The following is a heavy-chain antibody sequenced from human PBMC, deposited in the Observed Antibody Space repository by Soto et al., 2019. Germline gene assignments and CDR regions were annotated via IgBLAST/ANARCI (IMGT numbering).Heavy chain of an antibody. Sequence: GGSLRLSCAASGFTFSNAWINWVRQTPGKGLEWVGRVKSKTDGGTTDFAEPVKGRIAISRDDSKKKEYQEMNSLKTEYIAIYYCTTDSYITSIIVRFDYWGHGTLVTVS. J-gene: IGHJ4*01. CDR1: GFTFSNAW. CDR3: TTDSYITSIIVRFDY. D-gene: IGHD3-22*01. V-gene: IGHV3-15*07. CDR2: VKSKTDGGTT.